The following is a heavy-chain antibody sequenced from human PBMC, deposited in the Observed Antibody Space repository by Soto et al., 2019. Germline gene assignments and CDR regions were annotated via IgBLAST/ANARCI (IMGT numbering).Heavy chain of an antibody. D-gene: IGHD4-17*01. Sequence: VQLVQSGAEVKKPGASVKVSCKASGYSFTGYDINWVRQATGQGLEWMGWMDPKSGDTGYAQKFHGRLTMTRDTSTSPAFMELTSLRSEDTAVYICALDGDRGSMGDTWGQGTLVAVSS. CDR2: MDPKSGDT. CDR1: GYSFTGYD. V-gene: IGHV1-8*01. CDR3: ALDGDRGSMGDT. J-gene: IGHJ5*02.